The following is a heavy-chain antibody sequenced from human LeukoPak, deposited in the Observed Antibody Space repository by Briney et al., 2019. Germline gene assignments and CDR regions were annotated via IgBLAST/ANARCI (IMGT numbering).Heavy chain of an antibody. V-gene: IGHV1-2*02. Sequence: ASVKVSCKASGYTFTGYYMHWVRQAPGQGLEWMGWINPNSGGTNYAQKFQGRVTMTRDTSISTAYMELSRLRSDDTAVYYCARGEGFDWLLSFSFDYWGQGTLVTVSS. J-gene: IGHJ4*02. CDR3: ARGEGFDWLLSFSFDY. CDR1: GYTFTGYY. CDR2: INPNSGGT. D-gene: IGHD3-9*01.